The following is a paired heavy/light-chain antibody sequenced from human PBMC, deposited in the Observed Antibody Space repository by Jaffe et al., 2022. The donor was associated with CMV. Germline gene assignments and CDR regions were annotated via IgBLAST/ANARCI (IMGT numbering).Light chain of an antibody. V-gene: IGLV1-40*01. Sequence: QSVLTQPPSVSGAPGQRVTISCTGSSSNIGTGYDVHWYQQVPGTAPKLLIYGNTNRPSGVPDRFSGSKSGTSASLAITGLQAEDEADYYCQSYDSYVSGSLFGGGTKLTVL. CDR3: QSYDSYVSGSL. CDR2: GNT. J-gene: IGLJ2*01. CDR1: SSNIGTGYD.
Heavy chain of an antibody. CDR2: VYYSGFT. V-gene: IGHV4-59*12. D-gene: IGHD1-1*01. CDR3: AREATTGTTYFDS. Sequence: QVQLQESGPGLVKPSETLSLTCTVSGGSISGFYWSWIRQPPGKGLEWIGYVYYSGFTSYNPSLKSRITISVDTSKNHFSLSLTSVTAADTAVYYCAREATTGTTYFDSWGQGAQVIVSS. J-gene: IGHJ4*02. CDR1: GGSISGFY.